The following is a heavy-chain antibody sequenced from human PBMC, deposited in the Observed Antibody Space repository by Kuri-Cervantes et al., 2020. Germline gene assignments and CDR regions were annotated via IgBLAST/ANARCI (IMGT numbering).Heavy chain of an antibody. J-gene: IGHJ4*02. V-gene: IGHV4-59*12. Sequence: GSLRLSCTVSGGSISSYYWSWIRQPPGKGLEWIGYIYYSGSTNYNPSLKSRVTISVDTSKNQFPLKLSSVTAADTAVYYCARRDYYFDYWGQGTLVTVSS. CDR3: ARRDYYFDY. CDR1: GGSISSYY. CDR2: IYYSGST.